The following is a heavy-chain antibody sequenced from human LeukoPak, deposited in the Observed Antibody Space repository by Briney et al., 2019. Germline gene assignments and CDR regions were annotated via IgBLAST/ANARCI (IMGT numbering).Heavy chain of an antibody. J-gene: IGHJ6*03. Sequence: SETLSLTCTVSGDSISTYYWSWIRRPAGKGLEWIGRVSTSGSTYQNPSLKSRVAMSVDTSKNQFSLKLSFVTAADTAVYYCAKMGSGSYLTYYYYMDVWGKGTAVTVSS. CDR2: VSTSGST. CDR3: AKMGSGSYLTYYYYMDV. D-gene: IGHD1-26*01. CDR1: GDSISTYY. V-gene: IGHV4-4*07.